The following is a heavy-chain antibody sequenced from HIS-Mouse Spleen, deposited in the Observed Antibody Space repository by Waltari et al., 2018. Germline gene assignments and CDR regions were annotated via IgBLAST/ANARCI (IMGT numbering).Heavy chain of an antibody. Sequence: QLQLQASGPGLVKPSETLSLPCTGSGGPISSSRYHWGWIRQPPGKGLEWIGSIYYSGSTYYNPSLKSRVTISVDTSKNQFSLKLSSVTAADTAVYYCAREIPYSSSWYDWYFDLWGRGTLVTVSS. D-gene: IGHD6-13*01. CDR2: IYYSGST. V-gene: IGHV4-39*07. CDR1: GGPISSSRYH. J-gene: IGHJ2*01. CDR3: AREIPYSSSWYDWYFDL.